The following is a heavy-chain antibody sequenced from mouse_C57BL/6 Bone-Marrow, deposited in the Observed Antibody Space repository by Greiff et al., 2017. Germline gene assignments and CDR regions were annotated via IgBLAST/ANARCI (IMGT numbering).Heavy chain of an antibody. CDR2: ISDGGSYT. CDR3: ARDDYGAWFAY. J-gene: IGHJ3*01. V-gene: IGHV5-4*01. D-gene: IGHD2-4*01. CDR1: GFTFSSYA. Sequence: EVKVVESGGGLVKPGGSLKLSCAASGFTFSSYAMSWVRQTPEKRLEWVATISDGGSYTYYPDNVKGRFTISRDNAKNNRYLQMSHLKSEDTAMYYCARDDYGAWFAYWGQGTLVTVSA.